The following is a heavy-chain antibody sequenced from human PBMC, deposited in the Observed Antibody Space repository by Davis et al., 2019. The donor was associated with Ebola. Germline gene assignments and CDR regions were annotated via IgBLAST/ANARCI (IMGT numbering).Heavy chain of an antibody. CDR1: GFIVSDKY. CDR3: ARGTAMEVFDS. CDR2: LYSGGTV. Sequence: PGGSLRLSCAASGFIVSDKYMSWVRQAPGKGLEWVSVLYSGGTVYYADSVKGRFSISRDNSKNTLYLQMNSLRAEDTAVYFCARGTAMEVFDSWGRGTLVTVSS. V-gene: IGHV3-53*01. J-gene: IGHJ4*02. D-gene: IGHD5-18*01.